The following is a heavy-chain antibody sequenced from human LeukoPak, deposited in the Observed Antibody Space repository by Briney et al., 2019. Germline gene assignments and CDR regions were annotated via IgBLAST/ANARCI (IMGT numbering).Heavy chain of an antibody. D-gene: IGHD3-22*01. V-gene: IGHV4-39*01. CDR3: AKTYYYDPFDF. CDR2: IYYSGST. J-gene: IGHJ4*02. Sequence: PSETLSLTCTVSGGSISNSGYYWGWIRQPPGKGLEWIGNIYYSGSTYYNPSLKSRVTISVDTSKNQFSLKLSSVDAADTAVYYCAKTYYYDPFDFWGQGTLVTVSS. CDR1: GGSISNSGYY.